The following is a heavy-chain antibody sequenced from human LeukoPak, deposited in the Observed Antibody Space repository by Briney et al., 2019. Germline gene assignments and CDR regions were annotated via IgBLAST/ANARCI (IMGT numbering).Heavy chain of an antibody. CDR1: GGSISSYY. V-gene: IGHV4-59*12. J-gene: IGHJ3*02. Sequence: PSETLSLTCTVSGGSISSYYWSWIRQPPGKGLEWIGYISYSGSTNYNPSLKSRVTMSVDTSKNQFSLKLSSVTAADTAVYYCARDGSGSLYDAFDIWGQGTMVTVSS. CDR2: ISYSGST. CDR3: ARDGSGSLYDAFDI. D-gene: IGHD1-26*01.